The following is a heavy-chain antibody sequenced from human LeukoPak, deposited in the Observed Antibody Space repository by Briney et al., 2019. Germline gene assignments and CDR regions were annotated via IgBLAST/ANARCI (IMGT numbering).Heavy chain of an antibody. V-gene: IGHV3-23*01. CDR2: IGGSGGST. J-gene: IGHJ4*02. D-gene: IGHD3-22*01. CDR1: GFTFRSYA. Sequence: GGSLRLSCAASGFTFRSYAMSWVRQAPGTGLEWVSGIGGSGGSTSYADSVKGRFTISRDNSKNTLFLQMNSLRAEDTAVYYCARGFHSSAYRGPYYFDYWGQGTLVTVSS. CDR3: ARGFHSSAYRGPYYFDY.